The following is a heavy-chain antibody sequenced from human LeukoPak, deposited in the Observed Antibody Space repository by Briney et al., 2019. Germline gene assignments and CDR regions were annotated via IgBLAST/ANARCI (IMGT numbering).Heavy chain of an antibody. J-gene: IGHJ4*02. Sequence: GSLRLSCAASGFTFDDYGISWVRQAPGKGLEWVSGINWNGGSTGYADSVKGRFTISRDNAKNSLYLQMNSLRADDAAVYYCARAPVTSCRGAFCYPFDIWGQGTLVTVSS. V-gene: IGHV3-20*04. CDR2: INWNGGST. D-gene: IGHD2-15*01. CDR1: GFTFDDYG. CDR3: ARAPVTSCRGAFCYPFDI.